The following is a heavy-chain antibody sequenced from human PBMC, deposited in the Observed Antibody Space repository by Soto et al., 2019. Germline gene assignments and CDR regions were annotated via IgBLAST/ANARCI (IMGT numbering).Heavy chain of an antibody. V-gene: IGHV1-69*13. CDR2: IIPIFGTA. J-gene: IGHJ5*02. Sequence: ASVKVSCKASGGTFSSYAISWVRQAPGQGLEWMGGIIPIFGTANYAQKFQGRVTITADESTSTAYMELSSLRSEDTAVYYCALAPYYDILTRYYRGWFDPWGQGTLVTVSS. D-gene: IGHD3-9*01. CDR3: ALAPYYDILTRYYRGWFDP. CDR1: GGTFSSYA.